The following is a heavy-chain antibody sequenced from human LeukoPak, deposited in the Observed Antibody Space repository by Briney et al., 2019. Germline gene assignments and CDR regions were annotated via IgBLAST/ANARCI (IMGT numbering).Heavy chain of an antibody. Sequence: AASVKVSCKASGYTFTSYGISWVRQAPGQGLEWMGWISAYNGNTNYAQKLQGRVTMTTDTSTSTAYMELRSLRSDDTAVYYCARDRTYYYGSGSYYPWGYYYYMDVWGKGTTVTVSS. V-gene: IGHV1-18*01. CDR3: ARDRTYYYGSGSYYPWGYYYYMDV. J-gene: IGHJ6*03. CDR1: GYTFTSYG. CDR2: ISAYNGNT. D-gene: IGHD3-10*01.